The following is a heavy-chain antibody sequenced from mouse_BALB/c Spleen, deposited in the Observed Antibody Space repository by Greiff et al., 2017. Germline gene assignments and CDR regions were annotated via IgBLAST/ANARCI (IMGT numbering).Heavy chain of an antibody. CDR3: ARYYYGSRYYFDY. V-gene: IGHV3-8*02. CDR2: ISYSGST. J-gene: IGHJ2*01. Sequence: EVKLQESGPSLVKPSQTLSLTCSVTGDSITSGYWNWIRKFPGNKLEYMGYISYSGSTYYNPSLKSRISITRDTSKNQYYLQLNSVTTEDTATYYCARYYYGSRYYFDYWGQGTTLTVSS. D-gene: IGHD1-1*01. CDR1: GDSITSGY.